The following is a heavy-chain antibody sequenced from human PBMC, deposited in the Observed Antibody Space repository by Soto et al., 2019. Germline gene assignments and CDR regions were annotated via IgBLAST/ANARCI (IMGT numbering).Heavy chain of an antibody. CDR2: IYHSGST. CDR3: ARDLVDSSRWYYFDY. D-gene: IGHD6-13*01. V-gene: IGHV4-4*02. CDR1: SGSISSSNW. Sequence: GTLSLTCAVSSGSISSSNWWSWVRQPPGKGLEWIGEIYHSGSTNYNPSLKSRVTISVDKSKNQFSLKLSSVTAADTAVYYCARDLVDSSRWYYFDYWGQGTLVTGSS. J-gene: IGHJ4*02.